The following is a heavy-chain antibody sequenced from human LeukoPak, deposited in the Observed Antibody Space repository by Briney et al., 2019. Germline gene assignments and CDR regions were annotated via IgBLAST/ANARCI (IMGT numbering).Heavy chain of an antibody. V-gene: IGHV3-7*01. CDR3: ARTNFGAFDI. CDR1: GFNFTKYW. Sequence: GGSLRLSCAASGFNFTKYWMTWVRQAPGKGLEWVANINQDGSDKYYVDSVEGRFTISRDTAKNPLYLQMSSLRAEDTAVFYCARTNFGAFDIWGQGTMVTVSS. CDR2: INQDGSDK. J-gene: IGHJ3*02. D-gene: IGHD2-8*01.